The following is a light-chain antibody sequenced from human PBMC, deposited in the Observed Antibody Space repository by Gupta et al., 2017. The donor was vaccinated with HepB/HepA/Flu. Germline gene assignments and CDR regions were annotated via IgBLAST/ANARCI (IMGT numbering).Light chain of an antibody. J-gene: IGLJ2*01. Sequence: QSVLTQPPSVSGAPGQRVTISCTGSSPNIGAGYDVHWYQQLPGTAPKLLIYGNSNRPSGVPDRFSGSKSGTSASLAITGLQAKDEADYYCQSYDSSLSGSVVFGGGTKLTVL. CDR2: GNS. V-gene: IGLV1-40*01. CDR3: QSYDSSLSGSVV. CDR1: SPNIGAGYD.